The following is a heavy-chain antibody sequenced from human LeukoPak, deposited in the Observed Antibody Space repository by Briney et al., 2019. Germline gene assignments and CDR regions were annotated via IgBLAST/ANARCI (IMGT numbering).Heavy chain of an antibody. CDR2: IYYSGST. CDR1: GGSISSYY. D-gene: IGHD6-13*01. V-gene: IGHV4-59*01. CDR3: AKYSSSYDAFDI. J-gene: IGHJ3*02. Sequence: SETLSLTCTVSGGSISSYYWSWIRQPPGKGLEWIGYIYYSGSTNYNPSLKSRVTISVDTSKNRFSLKLSSVTAADTAVYYCAKYSSSYDAFDIWGQGTMVTVSS.